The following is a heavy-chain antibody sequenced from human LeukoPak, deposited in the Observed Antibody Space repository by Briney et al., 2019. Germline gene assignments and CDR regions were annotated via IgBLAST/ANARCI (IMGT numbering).Heavy chain of an antibody. CDR2: TYYRSKWYN. CDR3: ERDVGTSGCYTFDY. J-gene: IGHJ4*02. V-gene: IGHV6-1*01. CDR1: GDSVSSNNGA. Sequence: PSQTLSLTCGISGDSVSSNNGAWNWIRQSPSRGLEWLGRTYYRSKWYNDYAGSMKGRITISPDTSKNQFSLQLNSVTPEDTAVYYCERDVGTSGCYTFDYWGQGPLVTVSS. D-gene: IGHD6-19*01.